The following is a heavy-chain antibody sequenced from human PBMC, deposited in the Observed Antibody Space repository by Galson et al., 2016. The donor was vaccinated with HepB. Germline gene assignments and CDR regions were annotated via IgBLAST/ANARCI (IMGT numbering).Heavy chain of an antibody. V-gene: IGHV4-59*01. CDR1: GGSISRYY. D-gene: IGHD3-10*01. J-gene: IGHJ4*02. Sequence: ETLSLTCTVSGGSISRYYWTWMRQAPGKGLEWIGYIYDSGYTNYDPSLQSRVTISVDPSKNQFSLKLRSVTAADTAVYYCARDYNGVLYWGQGTLVTVSS. CDR2: IYDSGYT. CDR3: ARDYNGVLY.